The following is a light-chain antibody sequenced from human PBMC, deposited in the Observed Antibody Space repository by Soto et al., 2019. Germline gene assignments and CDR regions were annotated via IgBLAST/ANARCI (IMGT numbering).Light chain of an antibody. V-gene: IGLV4-69*01. J-gene: IGLJ3*02. CDR3: QTWGPGIWV. CDR1: SGQNTYA. CDR2: VDSDGSF. Sequence: QSVLTQSPSASASLGASVKLTCTLSSGQNTYAIAWYQQQSEKGPRYLMKVDSDGSFRKGDGIPDRFSGSSSGAERYLTISSLQSEDEADYYCQTWGPGIWVFGGGTQLTVL.